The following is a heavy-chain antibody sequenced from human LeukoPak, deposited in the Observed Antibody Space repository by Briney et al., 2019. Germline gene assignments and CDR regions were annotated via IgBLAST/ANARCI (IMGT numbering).Heavy chain of an antibody. V-gene: IGHV1-69*13. D-gene: IGHD3-22*01. Sequence: GASVKASCKASGGSFTFTSHAITWVRQAPGQGLEWMAGIIPIYGSPSYAQRFQGRVTITSDESARTVYMELSSLRSEDTAVYYCAGFFYDNSHDAFDLWGQGTMVTVSS. CDR1: GGSFTFTSHA. CDR2: IIPIYGSP. J-gene: IGHJ3*01. CDR3: AGFFYDNSHDAFDL.